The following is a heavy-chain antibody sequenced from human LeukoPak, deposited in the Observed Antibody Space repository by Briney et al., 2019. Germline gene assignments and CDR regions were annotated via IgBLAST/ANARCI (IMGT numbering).Heavy chain of an antibody. V-gene: IGHV1-2*02. CDR1: GYTFTGYH. J-gene: IGHJ3*02. D-gene: IGHD4-17*01. CDR3: ARGRYGDYGEHDAFDI. CDR2: INPNSGGA. Sequence: ASVKVSCKASGYTFTGYHMHWVRQAPGQGLEWIGWINPNSGGANYAQKFQGRVTMTRDTSISTAYMELSRLRSDDTAVYYCARGRYGDYGEHDAFDIWGQGTMVTVSS.